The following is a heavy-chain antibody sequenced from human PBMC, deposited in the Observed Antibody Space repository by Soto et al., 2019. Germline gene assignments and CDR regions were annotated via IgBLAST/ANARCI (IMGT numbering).Heavy chain of an antibody. Sequence: GGSLRLSCAASGFTFSNYWMHWVRQAPGKGLEWVAHLNCDGSNKNYADSVKGRFTISRDNAKNTLYLQMNSLRAEDTAVYYCAKGIAMAPYDYWGQGTLVTVSS. CDR2: LNCDGSNK. V-gene: IGHV3-74*01. CDR1: GFTFSNYW. J-gene: IGHJ4*02. D-gene: IGHD2-21*01. CDR3: AKGIAMAPYDY.